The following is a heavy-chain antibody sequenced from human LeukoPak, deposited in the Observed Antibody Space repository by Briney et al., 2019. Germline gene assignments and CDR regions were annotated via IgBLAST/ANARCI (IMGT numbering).Heavy chain of an antibody. CDR3: ARVRGSSYEVYWFDP. V-gene: IGHV4-61*01. CDR1: GGSVSSGSYY. CDR2: IYYSGST. Sequence: SETLSLTCTVSGGSVSSGSYYWSWIRQPPGKGLEWIGYIYYSGSTNYNPSLKSRVTISVDTSKNQFSLKLSSVTAADTAVYYCARVRGSSYEVYWFDPWGQGTLVTVSS. D-gene: IGHD6-6*01. J-gene: IGHJ5*02.